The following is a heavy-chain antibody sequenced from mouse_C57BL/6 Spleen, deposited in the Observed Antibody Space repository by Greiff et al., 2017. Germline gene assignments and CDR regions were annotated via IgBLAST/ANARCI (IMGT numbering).Heavy chain of an antibody. Sequence: QVQLQQSGAELVKPGASVKLSCKASGYTFTSYWMHWVKPRPGQGLEWIGMIHPNSGSTNYNEKFKSKATLTVDKSSSTAYMQLSSLTSEDSAVYYCARSIYYDYRAYWGQGTLVTVSA. CDR2: IHPNSGST. D-gene: IGHD2-4*01. CDR1: GYTFTSYW. J-gene: IGHJ3*01. V-gene: IGHV1-64*01. CDR3: ARSIYYDYRAY.